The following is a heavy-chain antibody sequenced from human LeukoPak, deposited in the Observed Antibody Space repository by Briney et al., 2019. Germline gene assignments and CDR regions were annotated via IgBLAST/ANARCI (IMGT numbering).Heavy chain of an antibody. CDR3: ATDSYSSSWYWSFDL. D-gene: IGHD6-13*01. J-gene: IGHJ2*01. V-gene: IGHV3-48*03. CDR2: ISSSGGTV. Sequence: TGGSLRLSCAASGFTFNSYEMNWVRQAPGKGLEWVSYISSSGGTVYYADSVKGRFTISRDNAKNSVYLQMNSLRAEDTAVYYCATDSYSSSWYWSFDLWGRGTLVTVSS. CDR1: GFTFNSYE.